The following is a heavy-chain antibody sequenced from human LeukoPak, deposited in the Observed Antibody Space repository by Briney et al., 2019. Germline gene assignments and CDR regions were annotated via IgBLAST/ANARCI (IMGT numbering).Heavy chain of an antibody. CDR3: AREGIDP. V-gene: IGHV4-34*01. J-gene: IGHJ5*02. CDR1: GGSFSGYY. Sequence: SSETLSLTCAVYGGSFSGYYWSWIRQPPGKGLEWIGEINHSGSTNYNPSLKSRVTISVDTSKNQFSLKLSSVTAADTAVYYCAREGIDPWGQGTLVTVSS. CDR2: INHSGST.